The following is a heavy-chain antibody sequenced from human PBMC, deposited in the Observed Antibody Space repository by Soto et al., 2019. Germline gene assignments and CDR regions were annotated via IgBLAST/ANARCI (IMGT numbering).Heavy chain of an antibody. CDR1: RVAFSKFI. Sequence: QAQLEQSGGEVKKPGSSVKVSCKASRVAFSKFIVTWVRQAPGLGLEWVGGIIPIFGTANYAQKFQGRVTITADESTSTSYMEVNNLRSGDTAVYCAKVRYSSPMGYYYGMDVWGQGTTVTVSS. J-gene: IGHJ6*02. CDR2: IIPIFGTA. V-gene: IGHV1-69*01. D-gene: IGHD6-19*01. CDR3: AKVRYSSPMGYYYGMDV.